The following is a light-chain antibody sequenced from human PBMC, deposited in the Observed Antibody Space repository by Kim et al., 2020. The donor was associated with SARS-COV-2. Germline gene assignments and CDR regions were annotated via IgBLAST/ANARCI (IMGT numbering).Light chain of an antibody. CDR1: QRVSNN. Sequence: VSPGERVTLSCRASQRVSNNLAWYQQKRGQAPRLLIYGASTRATGIPARFSGTGSGTEFTLTISGLQSEDFALYSCQQYNNWPLTFGGGTEVEIK. V-gene: IGKV3-15*01. CDR3: QQYNNWPLT. CDR2: GAS. J-gene: IGKJ4*01.